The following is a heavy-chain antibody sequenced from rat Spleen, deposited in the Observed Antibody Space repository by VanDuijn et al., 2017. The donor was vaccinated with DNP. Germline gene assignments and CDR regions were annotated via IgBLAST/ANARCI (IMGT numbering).Heavy chain of an antibody. CDR1: GFTFSDYY. CDR3: ARPNYYAGSYPHY. CDR2: ISPSGGST. Sequence: EVQLVESGGGLVQPGRSLKLSCAASGFTFSDYYMAWVRQAPTKGLEWVASISPSGGSTYYRDSVKGRFTISRDNAKSTLYLQMNSLRSEDVATYYCARPNYYAGSYPHYWGQGVMVTVSS. D-gene: IGHD1-12*02. J-gene: IGHJ2*01. V-gene: IGHV5-25*01.